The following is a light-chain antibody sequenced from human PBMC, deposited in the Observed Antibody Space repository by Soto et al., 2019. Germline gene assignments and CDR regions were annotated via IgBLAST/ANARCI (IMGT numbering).Light chain of an antibody. CDR1: QSVSSNY. J-gene: IGKJ1*01. Sequence: EIVLTQSPGTLSLSPGEVATLSCRASQSVSSNYLAWYQQKPGQAPRLLIYDASSRATGIPDRFSGSGSGTDFTLTISRLEPEDFAVYFCQQYGSLPETFGQGTKVEIK. V-gene: IGKV3-20*01. CDR3: QQYGSLPET. CDR2: DAS.